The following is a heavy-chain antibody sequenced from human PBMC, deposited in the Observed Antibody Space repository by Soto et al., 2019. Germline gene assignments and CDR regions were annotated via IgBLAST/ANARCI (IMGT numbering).Heavy chain of an antibody. J-gene: IGHJ4*02. CDR2: IIPYYGNT. Sequence: ASVKVSCKASGGTFSSYAISWVRQAPGQGLEWMGGIIPYYGNTNYAQKLQGRVTITTDASTSTAYMELRSLRSDDTAVYYCAREDSSGWYSLDYWGQGTLVTVSS. V-gene: IGHV1-18*01. D-gene: IGHD6-19*01. CDR3: AREDSSGWYSLDY. CDR1: GGTFSSYA.